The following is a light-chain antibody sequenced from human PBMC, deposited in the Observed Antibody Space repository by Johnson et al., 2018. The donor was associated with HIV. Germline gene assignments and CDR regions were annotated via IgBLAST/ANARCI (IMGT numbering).Light chain of an antibody. Sequence: QSVLTQPPSVSAAPGQKVTISCSGSSSNIGNNYVSWYQQLPGTAPKLLIYDNNQRPSGIPDRFSGSKSGTSATLAITGLQTGDEADYYCGTWDSSLSVVFGPGTKVTVL. CDR2: DNN. V-gene: IGLV1-51*01. CDR1: SSNIGNNY. CDR3: GTWDSSLSVV. J-gene: IGLJ1*01.